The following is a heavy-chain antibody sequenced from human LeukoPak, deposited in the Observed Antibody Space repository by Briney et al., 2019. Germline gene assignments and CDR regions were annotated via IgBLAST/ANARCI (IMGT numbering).Heavy chain of an antibody. J-gene: IGHJ4*02. Sequence: PGGSLRLSCAASGFTFSSYSMNWVRQAPGKGLEWVSYISSSSSTIYYADSVKGRFTISRDNAKNSLYLQMNSLRAEDTAVYYCARDRGAATLNWGQGTLVTVSS. CDR1: GFTFSSYS. V-gene: IGHV3-48*01. CDR2: ISSSSSTI. D-gene: IGHD1-26*01. CDR3: ARDRGAATLN.